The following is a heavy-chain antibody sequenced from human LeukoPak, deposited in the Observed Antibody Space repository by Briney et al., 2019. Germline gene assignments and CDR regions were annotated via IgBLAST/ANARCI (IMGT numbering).Heavy chain of an antibody. CDR3: ARSLYQLRLFDF. Sequence: GGSLRLSCAASGFTFSSYAMHWVRQAPGKGLEWVSYISTGSKTIYYADSMRGRFTISRDNAKNSLYLEMNSLRAEDTAVYYCARSLYQLRLFDFWGQGTLVTVSS. V-gene: IGHV3-48*01. CDR2: ISTGSKTI. J-gene: IGHJ4*02. CDR1: GFTFSSYA. D-gene: IGHD2-2*01.